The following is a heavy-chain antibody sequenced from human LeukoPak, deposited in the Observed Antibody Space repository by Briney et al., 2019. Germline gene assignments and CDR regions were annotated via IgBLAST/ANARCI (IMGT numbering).Heavy chain of an antibody. CDR3: AKGAYVIVVVTATRLDY. Sequence: GGSLRLSCAASGFTFSSYAMSWVRQAPGKGLEWVSGISGSGANTFYADSVKGGFTISRDNYKNTLYMQINTLRAEDTAAYYCAKGAYVIVVVTATRLDYWGQGTLVTVSS. CDR2: ISGSGANT. D-gene: IGHD2-21*02. J-gene: IGHJ4*02. V-gene: IGHV3-23*01. CDR1: GFTFSSYA.